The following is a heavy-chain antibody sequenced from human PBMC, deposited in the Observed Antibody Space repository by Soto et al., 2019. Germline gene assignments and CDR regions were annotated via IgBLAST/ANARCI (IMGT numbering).Heavy chain of an antibody. CDR1: GDSLSSRSYY. D-gene: IGHD3-22*01. CDR3: ASVPSSGYYSRY. J-gene: IGHJ4*02. Sequence: SETLSLTCTVSGDSLSSRSYYWGWIRQPPGKGLEWIGSIYYSGSTYYNPSLKSRVTISVDTSKNQFSLKPSSVTAADTAVYYCASVPSSGYYSRYWGQGTLVTVSS. CDR2: IYYSGST. V-gene: IGHV4-39*01.